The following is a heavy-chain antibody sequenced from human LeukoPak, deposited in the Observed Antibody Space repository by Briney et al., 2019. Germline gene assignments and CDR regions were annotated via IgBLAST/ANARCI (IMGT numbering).Heavy chain of an antibody. D-gene: IGHD3-3*01. CDR1: GFTFSSYW. CDR2: IKQDGSEK. J-gene: IGHJ4*02. CDR3: ARVAYYDFWSGYYKDY. V-gene: IGHV3-7*01. Sequence: GGSLRLSCAASGFTFSSYWMSWVRQAPGKGLEWVANIKQDGSEKYYVDSVKGRFTISRDNAKNSLYLQMNSLRAEDTAVYYCARVAYYDFWSGYYKDYWGQGTLVTVSS.